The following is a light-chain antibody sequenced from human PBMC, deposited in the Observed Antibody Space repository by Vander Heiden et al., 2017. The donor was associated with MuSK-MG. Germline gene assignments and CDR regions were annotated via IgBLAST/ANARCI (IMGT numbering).Light chain of an antibody. CDR3: QQYNSDDPRT. Sequence: DIQMTQSPSTLSASVGDRVTITCRASQSISSWLAWYQQKPGKAPKLLIYKASSLESGVPSRVSGSGSGTEFTLTISSLQPDDCATYDCQQYNSDDPRTFGGGTKVEIK. J-gene: IGKJ4*02. V-gene: IGKV1-5*03. CDR1: QSISSW. CDR2: KAS.